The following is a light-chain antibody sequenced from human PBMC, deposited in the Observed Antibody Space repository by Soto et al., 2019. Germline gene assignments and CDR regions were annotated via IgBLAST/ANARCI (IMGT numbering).Light chain of an antibody. J-gene: IGKJ2*01. V-gene: IGKV3-20*01. CDR2: GVS. Sequence: ENVLTQSPGTLSLSPGERATLSCRATQSVTSRYFAWYQQKPGQAPRLLIYGVSSRATDIPDRFSGSGSGTDFTLTISRLEPEDFVVYYCQQYSNLPHTSGQGTKLEVK. CDR3: QQYSNLPHT. CDR1: QSVTSRY.